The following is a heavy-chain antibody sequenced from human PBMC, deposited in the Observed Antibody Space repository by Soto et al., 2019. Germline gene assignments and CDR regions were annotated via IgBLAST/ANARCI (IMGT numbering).Heavy chain of an antibody. CDR2: ISAYNGNT. CDR3: TRDGPPFDY. CDR1: GYTFTSYA. J-gene: IGHJ4*02. Sequence: QVQLVQSGAELKKPGASVKVSCKASGYTFTSYAISWVRQAPGQWLEWMGWISAYNGNTNYAQNLQGRVTMTTDTSTSTAYIELRSLRSDDTAVYYCTRDGPPFDYWGQGTLVTVSS. V-gene: IGHV1-18*01.